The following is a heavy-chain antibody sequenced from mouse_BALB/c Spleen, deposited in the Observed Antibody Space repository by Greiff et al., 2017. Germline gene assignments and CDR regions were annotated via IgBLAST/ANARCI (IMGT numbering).Heavy chain of an antibody. Sequence: EVKLMESGGDLVKPGGSLKLSCAASGFTFSSYGMSWVRQTPDKRLEWVATISSGGSYTYYPDSVKGRFTISRDNAKNTLYLQMSSLKSEDTAMYYCARQTTATRGFAYWGQGTLVTVSA. CDR3: ARQTTATRGFAY. J-gene: IGHJ3*01. D-gene: IGHD1-2*01. V-gene: IGHV5-6*01. CDR1: GFTFSSYG. CDR2: ISSGGSYT.